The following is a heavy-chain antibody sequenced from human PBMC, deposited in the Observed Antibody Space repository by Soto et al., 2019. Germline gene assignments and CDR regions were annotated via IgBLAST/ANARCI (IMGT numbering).Heavy chain of an antibody. J-gene: IGHJ5*02. Sequence: QVNLVQSGTEMKKPGSSVMVSCKVSGGDLSNSGISWVRQAPGQGLEWMGGIFPLLAMVDYSQKFQGRVTISADAPTITTHMPLGSLRSEDTAVYYCAKDDGAAFKSWGQGTLVIVSS. V-gene: IGHV1-69*04. D-gene: IGHD1-26*01. CDR2: IFPLLAMV. CDR3: AKDDGAAFKS. CDR1: GGDLSNSG.